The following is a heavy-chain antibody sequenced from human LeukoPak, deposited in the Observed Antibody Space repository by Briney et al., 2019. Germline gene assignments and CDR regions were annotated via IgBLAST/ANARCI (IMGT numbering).Heavy chain of an antibody. CDR2: MNPNSGNT. D-gene: IGHD2-2*01. V-gene: IGHV1-8*01. CDR3: ARGCSSTSCHSRDFDY. CDR1: GYTFTSYD. J-gene: IGHJ4*02. Sequence: ASVKVSCKASGYTFTSYDINWVRQATGQGLEWMGLMNPNSGNTGYAQKFQGRVTMTRNTSISTAYMELSSLRSEDTAVYYCARGCSSTSCHSRDFDYWGQGTLVTVSS.